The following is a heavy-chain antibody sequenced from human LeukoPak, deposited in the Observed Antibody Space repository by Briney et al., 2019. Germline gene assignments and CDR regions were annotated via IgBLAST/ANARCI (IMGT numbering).Heavy chain of an antibody. J-gene: IGHJ6*03. Sequence: GGPLKSSVAPSGFTFGSYSWNWVRQPPGKGLEWVSSISSISSYIYYADSVKGRFTISRDNSKNTLYLQMNSLRAEDTAVYYCVKVPSGSYYQVYYYYMDVWGKGTTVTVSS. CDR3: VKVPSGSYYQVYYYYMDV. CDR2: ISSISSYI. CDR1: GFTFGSYS. V-gene: IGHV3-21*04. D-gene: IGHD1-26*01.